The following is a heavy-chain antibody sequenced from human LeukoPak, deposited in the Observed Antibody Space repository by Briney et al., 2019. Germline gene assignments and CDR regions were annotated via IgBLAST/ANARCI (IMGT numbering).Heavy chain of an antibody. CDR2: INYSGST. J-gene: IGHJ4*02. CDR3: ARVLSYSGYEFDY. Sequence: SETLSLTCTVSGGSISSGDYYWSWIRQPPGKGLEWIGEINYSGSTNYNPSLESRVTISVDTSKNQFSLELRSVTAADTALYYCARVLSYSGYEFDYWGQGILVTVSS. V-gene: IGHV4-61*08. D-gene: IGHD5-12*01. CDR1: GGSISSGDYY.